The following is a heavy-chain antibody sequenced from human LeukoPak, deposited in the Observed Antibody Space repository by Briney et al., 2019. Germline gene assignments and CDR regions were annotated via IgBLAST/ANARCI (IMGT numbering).Heavy chain of an antibody. Sequence: ASVPVSCKASGYTFTRYYMHWVQQAPGQGLEWMGWINPNSGGTNYAQKFQGRVTMTRDTSISTAYMELSRLRSDDTAVYYCASSWFGEFKDWGQGTLVTVSS. V-gene: IGHV1-2*02. CDR1: GYTFTRYY. CDR3: ASSWFGEFKD. D-gene: IGHD3-10*01. CDR2: INPNSGGT. J-gene: IGHJ4*02.